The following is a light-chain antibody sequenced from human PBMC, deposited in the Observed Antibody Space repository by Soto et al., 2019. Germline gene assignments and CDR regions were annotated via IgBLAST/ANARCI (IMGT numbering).Light chain of an antibody. CDR2: DAS. CDR1: QSISSW. Sequence: DIQMTQSPSTLSASVGDRVTITCRASQSISSWLAWYQQKPGRAPKLLLYDASSLESEVPSRFSGSGSGTDFALTISSLQPDDFATDYCQQYNSYSYTFGQGTKLEIK. V-gene: IGKV1-5*01. J-gene: IGKJ2*01. CDR3: QQYNSYSYT.